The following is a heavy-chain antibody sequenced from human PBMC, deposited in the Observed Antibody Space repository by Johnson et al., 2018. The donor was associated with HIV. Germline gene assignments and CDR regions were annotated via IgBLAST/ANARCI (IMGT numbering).Heavy chain of an antibody. J-gene: IGHJ3*02. D-gene: IGHD1-26*01. CDR3: ASAWGELDDAFDI. Sequence: VQLVESGGGVVQPGRSLRLSCAASGFFFSNYAMHWVRQGPGKGLEWVSVINWNGGTAGYADSVKGRFTISRDNAKNSLYLEMNSLRAEDTAVYYCASAWGELDDAFDIWGQGTMVTVSS. V-gene: IGHV3-20*04. CDR1: GFFFSNYA. CDR2: INWNGGTA.